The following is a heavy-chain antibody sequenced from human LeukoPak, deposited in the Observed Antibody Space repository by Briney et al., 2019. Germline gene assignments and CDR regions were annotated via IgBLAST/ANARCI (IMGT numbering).Heavy chain of an antibody. CDR2: TYYRSKWYN. Sequence: SQTLSLTCAISGGSVSSNSAAWNWIRQSPSRGLEWLGRTYYRSKWYNDYAVSVKSRITINPDTSKNQFSLKLSSVTAADTAVYYCARGPRRTDSAAGTNYYYYMDVWGKGTTVTISS. J-gene: IGHJ6*03. CDR1: GGSVSSNSAA. V-gene: IGHV6-1*01. D-gene: IGHD6-13*01. CDR3: ARGPRRTDSAAGTNYYYYMDV.